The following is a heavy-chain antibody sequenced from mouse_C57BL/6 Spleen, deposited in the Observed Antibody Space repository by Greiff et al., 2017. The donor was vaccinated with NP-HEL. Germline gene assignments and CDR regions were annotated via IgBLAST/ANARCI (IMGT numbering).Heavy chain of an antibody. Sequence: QVQLQQSGAELMKPGASVKLSCKASGYTFTGYWIEWVKQRPGHGLEWIGEILPGSGCTNYNEKFKGKATFPADTSSNTAYMQLSSLTTEDSAVYYDAIGGDDCDGGAMGGWGKRTTVTVST. CDR1: GYTFTGYW. V-gene: IGHV1-9*01. CDR3: AIGGDDCDGGAMGG. J-gene: IGHJ4*01. D-gene: IGHD2-4*01. CDR2: ILPGSGCT.